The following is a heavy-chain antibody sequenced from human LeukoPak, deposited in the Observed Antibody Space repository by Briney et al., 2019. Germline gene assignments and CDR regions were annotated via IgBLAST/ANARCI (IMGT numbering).Heavy chain of an antibody. CDR3: ARDRGYSSSYYYYGMDV. CDR1: GGTFSSYA. V-gene: IGHV1-69*04. Sequence: SVKVSCKASGGTFSSYAISWVRQAPGQGLGWMGRIIPILGIANYAQKFQGRVTITADKSTSTAYMELSSLRSEDTAVYYCARDRGYSSSYYYYGMDVWGQGTTVTVSS. D-gene: IGHD2-15*01. CDR2: IIPILGIA. J-gene: IGHJ6*02.